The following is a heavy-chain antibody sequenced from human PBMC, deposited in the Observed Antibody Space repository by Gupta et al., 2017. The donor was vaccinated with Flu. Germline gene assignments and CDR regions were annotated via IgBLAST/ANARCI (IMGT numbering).Heavy chain of an antibody. CDR3: ATDKTFYGTAPYFDN. CDR2: IRSFFDGGTA. Sequence: EGQLVESGGGLVKPGGSLRLSCAASGFQFTPAWLSWVRQAPGKGLEWVGRIRSFFDGGTADYAAPVMGRFTISRDESRLFLRMTGLTAEDTAVYYCATDKTFYGTAPYFDNWGQGTLVTVSS. V-gene: IGHV3-15*01. J-gene: IGHJ4*02. CDR1: GFQFTPAW. D-gene: IGHD2/OR15-2a*01.